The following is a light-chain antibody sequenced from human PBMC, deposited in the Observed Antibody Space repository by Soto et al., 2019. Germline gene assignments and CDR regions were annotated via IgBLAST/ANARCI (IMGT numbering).Light chain of an antibody. CDR3: CSYAGIYTP. CDR1: NSNVGGYDY. CDR2: DVT. V-gene: IGLV2-11*01. J-gene: IGLJ1*01. Sequence: QSALTQPRSVSGSPGQSVTIPCTGTNSNVGGYDYVSWYQQHPGKAPKLLIYDVTKRPSGVPDRFSGSKSGTTASLTISGLQSDDEADYFCCSYAGIYTPFGTGTKVT.